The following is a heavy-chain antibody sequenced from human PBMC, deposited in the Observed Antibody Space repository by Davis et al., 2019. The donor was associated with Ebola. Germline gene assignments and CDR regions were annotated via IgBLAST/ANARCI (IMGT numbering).Heavy chain of an antibody. V-gene: IGHV1-69*13. CDR3: ARDGQELLMRGYGMDV. CDR2: IIPIFGTA. Sequence: AASVKVSCKASGYTFTSYGISWVRQAPGQGLEWMGGIIPIFGTANYAQKFQGRVTITADESTSTAYMELSSLRSEDTAVYYCARDGQELLMRGYGMDVWGQGTTVTVSS. CDR1: GYTFTSYG. J-gene: IGHJ6*02. D-gene: IGHD3-10*01.